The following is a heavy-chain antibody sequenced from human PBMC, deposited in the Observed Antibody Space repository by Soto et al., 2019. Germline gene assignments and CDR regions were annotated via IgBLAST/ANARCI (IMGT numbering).Heavy chain of an antibody. CDR1: GFTFSSYA. V-gene: IGHV3-23*01. CDR3: AKDGVGYYDSSGYYYPRGVDY. Sequence: EVQLLESGGGLVQPGGSLRLSCAASGFTFSSYAMSWVRQAPGKGLEWVSAISGSGGSTYYADSVKGRFTISRDNSKNTLYLQMNSLRAEDTAVYYCAKDGVGYYDSSGYYYPRGVDYWGQGTLVTVSS. CDR2: ISGSGGST. J-gene: IGHJ4*02. D-gene: IGHD3-22*01.